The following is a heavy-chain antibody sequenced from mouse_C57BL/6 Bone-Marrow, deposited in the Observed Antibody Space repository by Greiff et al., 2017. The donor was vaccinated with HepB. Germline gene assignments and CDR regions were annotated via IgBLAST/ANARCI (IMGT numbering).Heavy chain of an antibody. CDR2: ISSGGSYT. CDR3: ARRGGSGDAMDY. CDR1: GFTFSSYG. Sequence: EVKVVESGGDLVKPGGSLKLSCAASGFTFSSYGMSWVRQTPDKRLEWVATISSGGSYTYYPDSVKGRFTISRDNAKNTLYLQMSSLKSEDTAMYYCARRGGSGDAMDYWGQGTSVTVSS. J-gene: IGHJ4*01. V-gene: IGHV5-6*02.